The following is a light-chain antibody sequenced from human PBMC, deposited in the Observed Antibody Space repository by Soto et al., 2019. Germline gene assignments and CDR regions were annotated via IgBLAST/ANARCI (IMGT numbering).Light chain of an antibody. CDR3: AAWDDSLNVHVV. V-gene: IGLV1-44*01. Sequence: QSVLTQPPSASGTPGQRVTISCSGSSSNIGSNTVNWNQQLPGTAPKLLIYSNNQRPSGVPDRFSGSKSGTSASLAISGLQSDDEADYYCAAWDDSLNVHVVFGGGTKLTVL. CDR2: SNN. CDR1: SSNIGSNT. J-gene: IGLJ2*01.